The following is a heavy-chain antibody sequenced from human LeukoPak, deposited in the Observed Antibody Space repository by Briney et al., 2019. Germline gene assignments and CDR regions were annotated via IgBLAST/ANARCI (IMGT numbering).Heavy chain of an antibody. CDR1: GFAFSGYW. CDR2: INGDGYSI. Sequence: HAGGSLRLSCAASGFAFSGYWMHWVRQAPGKGLVWLSRINGDGYSISYADSVKGRFTISRDNAKKTLYLQMNSLRAEDTAMYYCARGEAVAGNDHWGQGALVTASS. CDR3: ARGEAVAGNDH. J-gene: IGHJ4*02. V-gene: IGHV3-74*01. D-gene: IGHD6-19*01.